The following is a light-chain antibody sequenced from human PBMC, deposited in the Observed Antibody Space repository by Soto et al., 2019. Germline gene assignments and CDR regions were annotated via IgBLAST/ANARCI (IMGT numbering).Light chain of an antibody. CDR3: QSYDSSLSGWL. J-gene: IGLJ2*01. CDR2: DNT. CDR1: SSNIGAAFD. Sequence: QSVLTQPPSVSGAPGQRVTISCTGSSSNIGAAFDVHWYQHLPGTASKLLIYDNTNRPSGVPDRFSGSKSGTSASLAITGLQAEDEADYYCQSYDSSLSGWLFGGGTKLTVL. V-gene: IGLV1-40*01.